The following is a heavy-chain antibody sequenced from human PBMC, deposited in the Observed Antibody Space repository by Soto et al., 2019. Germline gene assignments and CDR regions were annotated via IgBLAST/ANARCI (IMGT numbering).Heavy chain of an antibody. V-gene: IGHV4-31*03. D-gene: IGHD6-13*01. Sequence: SETLSLTCTVSGGSISSGGYYWSWIRQHPGKGLEWIGYIYYSGSTYYNPSLKSRVTISVDTSKNQFSLKLSSVTAADTAVYYCARNNYAGYSSSWYTSAKNDYFDYWGQGTLVTAPQ. CDR2: IYYSGST. J-gene: IGHJ4*02. CDR3: ARNNYAGYSSSWYTSAKNDYFDY. CDR1: GGSISSGGYY.